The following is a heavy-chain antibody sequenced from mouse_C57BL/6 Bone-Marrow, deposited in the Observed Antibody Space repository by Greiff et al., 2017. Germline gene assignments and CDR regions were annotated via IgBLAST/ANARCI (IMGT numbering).Heavy chain of an antibody. J-gene: IGHJ1*03. D-gene: IGHD1-1*01. CDR1: GYTFTDYY. V-gene: IGHV1-26*01. CDR3: ARADLFVTTVVTTRYFDV. Sequence: VQLQQSGPELVKPGASVKISCKASGYTFTDYYMNWVKQSHGKSLEWIGDINPNNGGTSYNQKFKGKATLTVDKSSSTAYMELRSLTSEYSAVYYCARADLFVTTVVTTRYFDVWGTGTTVTVSS. CDR2: INPNNGGT.